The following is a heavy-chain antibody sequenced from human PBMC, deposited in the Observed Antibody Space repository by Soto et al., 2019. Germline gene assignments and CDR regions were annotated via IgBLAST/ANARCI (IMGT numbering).Heavy chain of an antibody. D-gene: IGHD2-2*01. V-gene: IGHV3-48*02. CDR2: IASSSWNI. CDR1: GFTFSGCS. CDR3: ARGPSAAAPLSDWYFDL. Sequence: EVQLVESGGSLVQPGGSLRLSCAASGFTFSGCSMNWVRQVPGKGLEWVSYIASSSWNIYYADTVKGRFTISRDNANNSLSLQMNSLRDEDTAVYYCARGPSAAAPLSDWYFDLWGRGTLVTVSS. J-gene: IGHJ2*01.